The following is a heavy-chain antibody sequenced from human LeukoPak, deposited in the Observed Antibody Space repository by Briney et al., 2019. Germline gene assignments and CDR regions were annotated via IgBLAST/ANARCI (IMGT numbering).Heavy chain of an antibody. Sequence: PGGSLRLSCAASGFTFSSYGMHWVRQAPGKGLEWVAFIRYDGSNKYYADSVKGRFTISRDNSKNTLYLQMNSLRAEDTAVYYCAKGDSEVAAQDIDYWGQGTLATVSS. V-gene: IGHV3-30*02. CDR3: AKGDSEVAAQDIDY. D-gene: IGHD1-26*01. CDR2: IRYDGSNK. CDR1: GFTFSSYG. J-gene: IGHJ4*02.